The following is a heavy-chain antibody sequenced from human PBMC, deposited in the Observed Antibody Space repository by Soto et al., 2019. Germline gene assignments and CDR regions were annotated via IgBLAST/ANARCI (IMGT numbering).Heavy chain of an antibody. Sequence: SVKVSCKASGGTFSSYAISWVRQAPVQGLEWMGGIIPIFGTANYAQKFQGRVTITADESTSTAYMELSSLRSEDTAVYYCARAIAGYQLLFEWFDPWGQGTLVTVSS. CDR3: ARAIAGYQLLFEWFDP. D-gene: IGHD2-2*01. CDR2: IIPIFGTA. CDR1: GGTFSSYA. J-gene: IGHJ5*02. V-gene: IGHV1-69*13.